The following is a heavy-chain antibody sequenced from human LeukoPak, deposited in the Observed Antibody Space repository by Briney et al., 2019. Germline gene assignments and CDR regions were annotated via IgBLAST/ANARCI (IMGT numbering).Heavy chain of an antibody. V-gene: IGHV3-7*01. CDR1: GFIFSNYW. CDR2: IKHDGTEK. J-gene: IGHJ4*02. D-gene: IGHD1-26*01. CDR3: ARDSELPNFN. Sequence: PGGSLRLSCVASGFIFSNYWMSWVRQAPGTGLEWVANIKHDGTEKYYMDSMKGRFTISRDNAKNSLYLQMNSLRAEDTAVYYCARDSELPNFNWGQGTLVTVSS.